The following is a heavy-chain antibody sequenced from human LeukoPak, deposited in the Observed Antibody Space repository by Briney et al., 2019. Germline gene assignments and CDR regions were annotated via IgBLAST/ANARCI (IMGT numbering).Heavy chain of an antibody. D-gene: IGHD3-22*01. V-gene: IGHV3-30*03. CDR2: ISYDGSNK. J-gene: IGHJ3*02. CDR3: ARDLHYYDSSGYPAMGAFDI. CDR1: GFTFDDYG. Sequence: GGSLRLSCAASGFTFDDYGMSWVRQAPGKGLEWVAVISYDGSNKYYADSVKGRFTISRDNSKNTLYLQMNSLRAEDTAVYYCARDLHYYDSSGYPAMGAFDIWGQGTMVTVSS.